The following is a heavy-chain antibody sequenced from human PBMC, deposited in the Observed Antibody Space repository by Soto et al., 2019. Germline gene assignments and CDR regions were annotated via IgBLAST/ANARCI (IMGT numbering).Heavy chain of an antibody. V-gene: IGHV1-69*01. CDR3: ARGETYLGV. J-gene: IGHJ6*03. CDR2: IIPIFSSR. D-gene: IGHD3-16*01. CDR1: RDTFNKYA. Sequence: QVQLVQSGAEVKKPGSSVKVSCKTSRDTFNKYAFNWVRQAPGQGLEWMGWIIPIFSSRNYAEKFQGRVTITADDSTSTAYMELRSLRFEDTAVYYCARGETYLGVWGKGITVTVSS.